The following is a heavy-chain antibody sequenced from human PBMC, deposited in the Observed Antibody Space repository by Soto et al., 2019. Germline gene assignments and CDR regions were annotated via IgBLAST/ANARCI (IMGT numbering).Heavy chain of an antibody. D-gene: IGHD2-8*01. V-gene: IGHV3-11*03. Sequence: GGSLRLSCAASGFTFSDYYMSWIRQAPGKGLEWVSYISSSSSYTNYADSVKGRFTISRDNAKNSLYLQMNSLRAEDTAVYYCANIEWWDRQSWTDNWFDPWGQGTLVTVSS. CDR3: ANIEWWDRQSWTDNWFDP. J-gene: IGHJ5*02. CDR2: ISSSSSYT. CDR1: GFTFSDYY.